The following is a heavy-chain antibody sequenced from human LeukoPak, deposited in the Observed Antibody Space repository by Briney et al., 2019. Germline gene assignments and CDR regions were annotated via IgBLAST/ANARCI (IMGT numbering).Heavy chain of an antibody. V-gene: IGHV3-20*04. CDR1: GFTFDDYG. Sequence: GGSLRLSCAASGFTFDDYGMSWVRQAPGKGLEWVSGINWNGGSTGYADSVKGRFTISRDNAKNSLYLQMNSLRAEDTALYYCARDGRITMIITGAFDIWGQGTMVTVSS. CDR2: INWNGGST. D-gene: IGHD3-22*01. CDR3: ARDGRITMIITGAFDI. J-gene: IGHJ3*02.